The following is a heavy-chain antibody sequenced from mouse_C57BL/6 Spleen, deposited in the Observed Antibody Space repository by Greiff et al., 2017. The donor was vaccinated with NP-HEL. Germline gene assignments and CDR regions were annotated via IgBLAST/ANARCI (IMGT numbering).Heavy chain of an antibody. Sequence: EVQLKESGAELVRPGASVKLSCTASGFNIKDYYMHWVKQRPEQGLEWIGRIDPEDGDTEYAPKFQGKATMTADTSSNTAYLQLSSLTSEDTAVYYCTVYYYGSSAMDYWGQGTSVTVSS. D-gene: IGHD1-1*01. CDR3: TVYYYGSSAMDY. CDR2: IDPEDGDT. V-gene: IGHV14-1*01. CDR1: GFNIKDYY. J-gene: IGHJ4*01.